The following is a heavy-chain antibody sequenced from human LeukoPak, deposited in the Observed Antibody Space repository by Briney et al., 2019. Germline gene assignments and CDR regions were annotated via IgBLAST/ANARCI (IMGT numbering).Heavy chain of an antibody. V-gene: IGHV3-7*01. CDR1: DFSFETYR. Sequence: GGSLRLSCVALDFSFETYRMSWVRQAPGKGPQWVANINEDGTEKHYVGSVRGRFTISRDNAESSLHLQMNSLRPDDLGVYYCARGETMDVWGKGTMVTVSS. CDR3: ARGETMDV. J-gene: IGHJ6*03. CDR2: INEDGTEK. D-gene: IGHD5-24*01.